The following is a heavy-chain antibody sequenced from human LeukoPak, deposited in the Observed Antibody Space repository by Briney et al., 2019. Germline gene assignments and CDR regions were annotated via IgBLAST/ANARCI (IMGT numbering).Heavy chain of an antibody. CDR1: GYTFTGYY. CDR3: ARGLAVAGTIDY. CDR2: TNPNSGGT. D-gene: IGHD6-19*01. V-gene: IGHV1-2*02. J-gene: IGHJ4*02. Sequence: ASVKVSCKASGYTFTGYYMHWVRQAPGQGLEWMGWTNPNSGGTNYAQKFQGRVTMTRDTSISTAYMELSRLRSDDTAVYYCARGLAVAGTIDYWGQGTLVTVSS.